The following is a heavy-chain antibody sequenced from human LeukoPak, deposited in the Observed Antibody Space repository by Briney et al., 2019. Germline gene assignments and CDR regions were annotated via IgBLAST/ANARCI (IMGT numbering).Heavy chain of an antibody. D-gene: IGHD5-12*01. J-gene: IGHJ4*02. CDR2: ISNDGSNK. CDR1: GFTFSSNG. Sequence: GTSLTLSCAASGFTFSSNGMHWVRHAPGKGLERVAVISNDGSNKYYTDSVKGRFTISRDNSKSTLHLQMNSLRPEDTAVYYCAKDQAAIAYRLDCWGRGTLVTVSS. V-gene: IGHV3-30*18. CDR3: AKDQAAIAYRLDC.